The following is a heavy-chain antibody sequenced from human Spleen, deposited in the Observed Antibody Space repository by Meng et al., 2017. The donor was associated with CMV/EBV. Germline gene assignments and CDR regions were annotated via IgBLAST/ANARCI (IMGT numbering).Heavy chain of an antibody. CDR2: IYYSGST. CDR3: ASYDFWNGYYFDY. V-gene: IGHV4-39*01. D-gene: IGHD3-3*01. Sequence: SETLSLTCTVSGGSRSDSYYWAWIRQPPGKGLEWIGNIYYSGSTYYNPSLKSRVTICVDTSKNQFSLKVSSVTAADTAVYFCASYDFWNGYYFDYWGQGALVTVSS. CDR1: GGSRSDSYY. J-gene: IGHJ4*02.